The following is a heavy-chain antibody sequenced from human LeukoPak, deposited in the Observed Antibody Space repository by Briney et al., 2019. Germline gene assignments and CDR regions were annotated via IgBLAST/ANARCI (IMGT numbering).Heavy chain of an antibody. Sequence: PGGSLRLSCAASGFTVSSYWMSWVRQAPGKGLEWVANIKQDGSEKYYVDSVKGRLTISIDNAKNSLYLQMNSLRAEDTAVYYCAREYSSSWYGPHFDYWGQGTLVTVSS. CDR1: GFTVSSYW. V-gene: IGHV3-7*05. D-gene: IGHD6-13*01. CDR3: AREYSSSWYGPHFDY. CDR2: IKQDGSEK. J-gene: IGHJ4*02.